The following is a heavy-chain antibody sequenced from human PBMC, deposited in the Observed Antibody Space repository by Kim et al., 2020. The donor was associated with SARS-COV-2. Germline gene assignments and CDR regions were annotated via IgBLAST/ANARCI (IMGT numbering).Heavy chain of an antibody. CDR2: IKQAGNQK. Sequence: GGSLRLSCAASGFTFSSYGMTWVRQAPGKGLEWVATIKQAGNQKYYVDSVKGRFTISRDNAKNSLYLQMNSLRAEDTAVYYCARDGGMYSSGKDAFDIWGQGTMVPVSS. V-gene: IGHV3-7*01. CDR1: GFTFSSYG. CDR3: ARDGGMYSSGKDAFDI. D-gene: IGHD6-19*01. J-gene: IGHJ3*02.